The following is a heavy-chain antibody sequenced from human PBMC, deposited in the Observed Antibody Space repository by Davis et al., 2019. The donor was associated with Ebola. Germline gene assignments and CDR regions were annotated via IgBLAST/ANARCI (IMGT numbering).Heavy chain of an antibody. V-gene: IGHV5-51*01. CDR3: ATLRRTITGMDDGFDI. Sequence: GESLKISCKGSGYSFTSYWIAWVRQMPGKGLEWMGIIYPGDSDTRYSPSFRGQVTISADKSAKTAFLQWSSLKASDTAIYYCATLRRTITGMDDGFDIWGHGTMVTVSS. J-gene: IGHJ3*02. CDR1: GYSFTSYW. CDR2: IYPGDSDT. D-gene: IGHD1-20*01.